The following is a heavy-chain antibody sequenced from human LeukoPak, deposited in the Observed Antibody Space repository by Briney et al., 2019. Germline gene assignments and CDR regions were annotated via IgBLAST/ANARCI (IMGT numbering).Heavy chain of an antibody. V-gene: IGHV3-30*18. CDR3: AKDKVVVITALPGD. Sequence: GGSLRLSCAASGFTFSSYGMHWVRQAPGKGLEWVAVISYDGSNKYYADSVKGRFTISRDNSKNTLYLQMNSLRAEDTAVYYCAKDKVVVITALPGDWGQGTLVTVSS. D-gene: IGHD3-22*01. CDR1: GFTFSSYG. J-gene: IGHJ4*02. CDR2: ISYDGSNK.